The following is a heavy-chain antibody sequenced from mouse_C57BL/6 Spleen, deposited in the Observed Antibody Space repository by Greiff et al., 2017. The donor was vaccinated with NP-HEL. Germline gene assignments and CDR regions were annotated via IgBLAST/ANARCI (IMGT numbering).Heavy chain of an antibody. J-gene: IGHJ4*01. CDR1: GYTFTRYW. D-gene: IGHD1-1*01. CDR3: AREGVLRYYAMDY. CDR2: INPSNGGT. Sequence: QVQLQQPGTELVKPGASVKLSCKASGYTFTRYWMHWVKQRPGQGLEWIGNINPSNGGTNYNEKFKSKATLTVDKSSSTAYMQLSSLTSEDSAVYYCAREGVLRYYAMDYWGQGTSVTVSS. V-gene: IGHV1-53*01.